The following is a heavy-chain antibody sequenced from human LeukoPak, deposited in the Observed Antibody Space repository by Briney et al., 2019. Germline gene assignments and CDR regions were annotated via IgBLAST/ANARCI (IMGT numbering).Heavy chain of an antibody. CDR2: TYYRSKWYN. J-gene: IGHJ6*02. V-gene: IGHV6-1*01. D-gene: IGHD6-13*01. CDR3: ARDGDSSSWTPYYYYGMDV. CDR1: GDSVSSNSAA. Sequence: SQTLSLTCAISGDSVSSNSAAWNWIRQSPSRGLEWLGRTYYRSKWYNDYAVSVKSRITINPDTSKSQFSLQLNSVTPEDTAVYYCARDGDSSSWTPYYYYGMDVWGQGTTVTVSS.